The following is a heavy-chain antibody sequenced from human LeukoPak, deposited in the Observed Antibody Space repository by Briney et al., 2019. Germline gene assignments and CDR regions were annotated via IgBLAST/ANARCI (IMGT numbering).Heavy chain of an antibody. D-gene: IGHD2-21*02. CDR1: GYTFTTYG. Sequence: ASVKVSCKTSGYTFTTYGISWVRQAPGQGLEWMGWISAYNGNTNYAQKVQGRVTMTTDTSTSTAYMELSSLRSEDTAVYYCAREILVAYCGGDCYEYFDYWGQGTLVTVSS. CDR3: AREILVAYCGGDCYEYFDY. V-gene: IGHV1-18*01. J-gene: IGHJ4*02. CDR2: ISAYNGNT.